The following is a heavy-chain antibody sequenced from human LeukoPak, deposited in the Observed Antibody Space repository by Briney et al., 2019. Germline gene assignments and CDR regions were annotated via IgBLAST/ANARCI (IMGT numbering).Heavy chain of an antibody. CDR1: EFSFNRYW. J-gene: IGHJ4*02. V-gene: IGHV5-51*01. Sequence: GESLKISCKASEFSFNRYWIAWVRQMPGKGLEWMGVIFPDDSDTRYSPSFQGQVTISAGMSIDTVFLHWSSLRASDTAIYYCARQSGGGHLFLFDHWGQGTQVTVSS. CDR3: ARQSGGGHLFLFDH. D-gene: IGHD2-15*01. CDR2: IFPDDSDT.